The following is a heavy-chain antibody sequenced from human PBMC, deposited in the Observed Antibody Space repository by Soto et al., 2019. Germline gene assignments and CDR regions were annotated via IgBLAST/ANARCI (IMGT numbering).Heavy chain of an antibody. CDR1: GFAVSSKY. V-gene: IGHV3-53*01. CDR3: VQTTGWPGFDF. D-gene: IGHD6-19*01. Sequence: EVPLVESGGGLIQPGGSLRLSCAASGFAVSSKYMTWVRQAPGKGLEWVSVIYGGGTTYYADSVKGRFTISRDTSKNTLYLQMNSLRAEDTAVYYCVQTTGWPGFDFWGQGTLVTFSS. CDR2: IYGGGTT. J-gene: IGHJ4*02.